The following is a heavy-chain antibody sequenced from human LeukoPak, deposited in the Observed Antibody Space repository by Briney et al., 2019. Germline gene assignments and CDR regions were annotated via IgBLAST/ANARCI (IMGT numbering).Heavy chain of an antibody. J-gene: IGHJ6*03. CDR3: ASQKKYYYDSSGYFPYYMDV. D-gene: IGHD3-22*01. V-gene: IGHV4-39*01. Sequence: SETLSLTCTVSGGSISSSSYYWGWIRQPPGKGLEWIGSIYYSGSTYYTPSLKTPVTISVHKTKKQFNLKLSSVTAADTAVYYCASQKKYYYDSSGYFPYYMDVWGKGTTVTVSS. CDR1: GGSISSSSYY. CDR2: IYYSGST.